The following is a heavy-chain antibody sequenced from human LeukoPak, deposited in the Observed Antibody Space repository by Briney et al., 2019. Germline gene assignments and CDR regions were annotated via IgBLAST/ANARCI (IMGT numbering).Heavy chain of an antibody. V-gene: IGHV1-46*01. J-gene: IGHJ6*03. CDR1: GYTFTIYY. Sequence: ASVKVSCKASGYTFTIYYIHWVRQAPGQGLEWMGIINPSTGSTTYAQKFQGRVAMTRDTSTTTVYMDLSSLRSEDTAVYYCARDGSGYGSMSTDYMDVWGKGTTVTVSS. CDR2: INPSTGST. CDR3: ARDGSGYGSMSTDYMDV. D-gene: IGHD6-13*01.